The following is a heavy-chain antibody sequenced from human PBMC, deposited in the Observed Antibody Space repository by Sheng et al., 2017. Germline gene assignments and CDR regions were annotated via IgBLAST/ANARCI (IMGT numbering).Heavy chain of an antibody. Sequence: QVQLQESGPGLVKPSETLSLTCTVSGGSISSYYWSWIRQPAGKGLEWIGRIYTSGSTNYNPSLKSRVTMSVDTSKNQFSLKLSSVTAADTAVYYCARELGYCSGGSCYSLDAFDIWGQGDNGHRLF. D-gene: IGHD2-15*01. CDR1: GGSISSYY. V-gene: IGHV4-4*07. J-gene: IGHJ3*02. CDR2: IYTSGST. CDR3: ARELGYCSGGSCYSLDAFDI.